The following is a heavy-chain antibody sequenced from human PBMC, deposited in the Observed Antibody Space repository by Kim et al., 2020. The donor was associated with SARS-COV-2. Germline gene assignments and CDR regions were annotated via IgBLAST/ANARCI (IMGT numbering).Heavy chain of an antibody. CDR2: INSDGSST. V-gene: IGHV3-74*01. CDR3: ASPPDIAAGKTSYYYYYGMDV. Sequence: GGSLRLSCAASGFTFSSYWMHWVRQAPGKGLVWVSRINSDGSSTSYADSVKGRFTISRDNAKNTLYLQMNSLRAEDTAVYYCASPPDIAAGKTSYYYYYGMDVWGQGTTVTVSS. J-gene: IGHJ6*02. D-gene: IGHD6-13*01. CDR1: GFTFSSYW.